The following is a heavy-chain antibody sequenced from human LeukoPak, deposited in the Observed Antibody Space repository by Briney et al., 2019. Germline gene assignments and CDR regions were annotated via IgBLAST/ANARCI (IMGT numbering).Heavy chain of an antibody. CDR2: IKQDGGQI. V-gene: IGHV3-7*01. Sequence: GGSLRLSWAASEFTFSSYWMSWVRQAPGKGLEWVANIKQDGGQIYYLESVKGRFTVSRDNAKNTLYLQMNSLRAEDTAVYYCAREGEGCSDYWGQGTLVTVSS. J-gene: IGHJ4*02. CDR3: AREGEGCSDY. CDR1: EFTFSSYW. D-gene: IGHD3-16*01.